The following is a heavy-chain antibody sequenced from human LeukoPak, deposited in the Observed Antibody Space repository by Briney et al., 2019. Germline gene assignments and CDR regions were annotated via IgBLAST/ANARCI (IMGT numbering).Heavy chain of an antibody. V-gene: IGHV4-31*03. J-gene: IGHJ6*02. D-gene: IGHD3-3*01. CDR1: GGSISSGGYY. Sequence: SETLSLTCTVSGGSISSGGYYWSWIRQHPGKGLEWIGYIYYSGSTYYNPSLKSRVTISVDTSKNQFSLKLSSVTAADTAVYYCARSRVVIRSFYYYGMDVWGQGTTVTVSS. CDR2: IYYSGST. CDR3: ARSRVVIRSFYYYGMDV.